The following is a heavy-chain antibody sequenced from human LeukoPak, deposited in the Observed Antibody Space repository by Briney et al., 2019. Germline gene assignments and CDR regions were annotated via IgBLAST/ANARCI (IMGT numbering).Heavy chain of an antibody. J-gene: IGHJ4*02. D-gene: IGHD7-27*01. Sequence: PVASVKVSCKASGYTFTSYAMHWVRQAPGQRLEWMGWINAGNGNTKYSQKFQGRVTITRDTSASTAYMELSSLRSEDTAVYYCARVLGGYYFDYWGQGTLVTVSS. CDR3: ARVLGGYYFDY. CDR2: INAGNGNT. CDR1: GYTFTSYA. V-gene: IGHV1-3*01.